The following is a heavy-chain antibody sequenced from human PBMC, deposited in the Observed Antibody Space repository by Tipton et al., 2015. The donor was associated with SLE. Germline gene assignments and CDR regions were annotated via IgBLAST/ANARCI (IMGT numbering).Heavy chain of an antibody. CDR2: MYSGGDT. Sequence: SLRLSCAASDFRVSVHYMSWVRQAPGKGLEWVALMYSGGDTDYADSVQGRFTISRHSSKNTLYLQVNSLRADDTAMYYCARVSGSYFYWGQGTLVTVSS. CDR3: ARVSGSYFY. V-gene: IGHV3-53*01. D-gene: IGHD1-26*01. CDR1: DFRVSVHY. J-gene: IGHJ4*02.